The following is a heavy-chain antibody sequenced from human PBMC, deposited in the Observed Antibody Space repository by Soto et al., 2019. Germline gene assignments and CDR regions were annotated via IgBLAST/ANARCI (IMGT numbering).Heavy chain of an antibody. CDR2: ISAYNGNT. CDR3: ARDPAKYTAMASDY. V-gene: IGHV1-18*01. Sequence: ASVKVSCKASGYTFTSYGISWVRQAPGQGLEWMGWISAYNGNTNYAQKLQGRVTMTTDTSTSTAYMELRSLRSDDTAVYYCARDPAKYTAMASDYWGQGTLVTVSS. D-gene: IGHD5-18*01. J-gene: IGHJ4*02. CDR1: GYTFTSYG.